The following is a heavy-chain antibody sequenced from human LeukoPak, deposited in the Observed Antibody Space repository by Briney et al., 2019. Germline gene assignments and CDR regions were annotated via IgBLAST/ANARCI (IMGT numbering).Heavy chain of an antibody. Sequence: ASVKVSCKVSGYTHTELSMHWVRQAPGKGLEWMGGFDPEDGETIYAQKFQGRVTMTEDTSTDTAYMELSSLRSEDTAVYYCATARITMGRSYWYFDLWGRGTLVTVSS. V-gene: IGHV1-24*01. CDR2: FDPEDGET. CDR1: GYTHTELS. J-gene: IGHJ2*01. CDR3: ATARITMGRSYWYFDL. D-gene: IGHD3-10*01.